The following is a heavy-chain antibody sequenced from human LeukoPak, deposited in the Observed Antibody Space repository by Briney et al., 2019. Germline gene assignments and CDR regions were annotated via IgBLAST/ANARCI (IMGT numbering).Heavy chain of an antibody. V-gene: IGHV1-69*01. D-gene: IGHD3-3*01. CDR1: GGTFSSYA. CDR2: INPIFGTA. CDR3: ARGWSVEWLPHY. J-gene: IGHJ4*02. Sequence: ASVKVSCKASGGTFSSYAISWVRQAPGQGLEWMGGINPIFGTANYAQKFQGRVTITADESTSTAYMELSSLRSEDTAVYYCARGWSVEWLPHYWGQGTLVTVSS.